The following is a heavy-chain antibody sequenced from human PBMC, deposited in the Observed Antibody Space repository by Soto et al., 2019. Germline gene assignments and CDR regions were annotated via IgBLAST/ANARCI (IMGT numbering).Heavy chain of an antibody. J-gene: IGHJ6*02. Sequence: LSCSCKASGYTFSSYAMSWVRQAPGKGLEWVSAISGSGGSTYYADSVKGRFTISRDNSKNTLYLQMNSLRAEDTAVYYCAKERGYCNSSGMDVWGQGTTVTVSS. V-gene: IGHV3-23*01. D-gene: IGHD6-13*01. CDR1: GYTFSSYA. CDR3: AKERGYCNSSGMDV. CDR2: ISGSGGST.